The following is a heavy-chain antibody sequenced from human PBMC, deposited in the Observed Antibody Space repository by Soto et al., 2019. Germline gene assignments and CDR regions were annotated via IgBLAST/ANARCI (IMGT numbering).Heavy chain of an antibody. J-gene: IGHJ6*02. CDR3: ARLGGLMVRGVPMGQADV. V-gene: IGHV1-3*01. CDR1: GYTFTSYA. Sequence: ASVKVSCKASGYTFTSYAMHWVRQAPGQRLEWMGWINAGNGNTKYSQKFQGRVTITRDTSASTAYMELSSLRSEDTAVYYCARLGGLMVRGVPMGQADVWGQGTTVTVSS. CDR2: INAGNGNT. D-gene: IGHD3-10*01.